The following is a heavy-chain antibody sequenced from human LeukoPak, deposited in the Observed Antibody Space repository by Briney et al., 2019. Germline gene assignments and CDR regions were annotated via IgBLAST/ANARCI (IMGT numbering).Heavy chain of an antibody. CDR3: ARSDLYCSSTSCYYSAGYYGMDV. D-gene: IGHD2-2*01. V-gene: IGHV1-18*01. CDR1: GYTFTSYD. Sequence: GASVKVSCKASGYTFTSYDISWVRQAPGQGLEWMGWISAYNGNTNYAQKLQGRVTMTTDTSTSTAYMELRSLRSDDTAVYYCARSDLYCSSTSCYYSAGYYGMDVWGQGTTVTVSS. J-gene: IGHJ6*02. CDR2: ISAYNGNT.